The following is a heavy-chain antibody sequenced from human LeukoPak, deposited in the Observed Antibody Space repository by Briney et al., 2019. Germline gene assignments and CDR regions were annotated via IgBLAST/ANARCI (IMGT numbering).Heavy chain of an antibody. V-gene: IGHV4-39*01. CDR2: IYYSGST. J-gene: IGHJ6*03. CDR3: ARKSRSSGWYARARYYYYYMDV. CDR1: GGSLSSNSYY. D-gene: IGHD6-19*01. Sequence: SETLSLTCAVSGGSLSSNSYYWGWIRQPPGNGLEWIGSIYYSGSTYYNPSLKSRVTISVDTSKNQFSLKLSSVTAADTAVYYCARKSRSSGWYARARYYYYYMDVWGKGTTVTVSS.